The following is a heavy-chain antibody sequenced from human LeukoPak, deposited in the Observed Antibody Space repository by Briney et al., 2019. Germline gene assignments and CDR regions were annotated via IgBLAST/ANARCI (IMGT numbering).Heavy chain of an antibody. V-gene: IGHV1-2*02. CDR3: ARVFRRYDCSSTSCPFDP. Sequence: ASVKVSCKASGYTFTGYYMHWVRQAPGQGLEWMGWINPNSGGKNYAQKFQGRVTMTRDTSISTAYMELSRLRSDDTAVYYCARVFRRYDCSSTSCPFDPWGQGTRDTVSS. CDR2: INPNSGGK. D-gene: IGHD2-2*01. CDR1: GYTFTGYY. J-gene: IGHJ5*02.